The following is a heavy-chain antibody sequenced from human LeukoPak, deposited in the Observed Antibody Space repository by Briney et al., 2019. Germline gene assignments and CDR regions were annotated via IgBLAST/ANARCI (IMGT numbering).Heavy chain of an antibody. Sequence: SETLSLTCTVSGGSISSYYWSWIRQPPGKGLEWIGYIYYSGSTNYNPSLKSRVTISVDTSKNQFSPKLSSVTAADTAVYYCARDRGHSGSLNAFDIWGQGTMVTVSS. CDR2: IYYSGST. D-gene: IGHD1-26*01. CDR3: ARDRGHSGSLNAFDI. J-gene: IGHJ3*02. V-gene: IGHV4-59*01. CDR1: GGSISSYY.